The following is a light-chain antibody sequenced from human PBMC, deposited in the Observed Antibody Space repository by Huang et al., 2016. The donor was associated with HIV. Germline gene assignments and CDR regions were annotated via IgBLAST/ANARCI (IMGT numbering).Light chain of an antibody. J-gene: IGKJ1*01. CDR2: DAS. V-gene: IGKV3-15*01. CDR3: QQYDDWPPWT. Sequence: EIVMTQSPATLSVSPGERAILFCRASQNISRLAWYQQKSGQSPRLLIYDASSRATGIPARFSGSGSGTEFTLTVRSLQSEDFAFYYCQQYDDWPPWTFGRRTQVDIK. CDR1: QNISR.